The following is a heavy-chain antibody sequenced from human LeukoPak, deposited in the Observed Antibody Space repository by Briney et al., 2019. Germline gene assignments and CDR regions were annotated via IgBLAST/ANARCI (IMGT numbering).Heavy chain of an antibody. CDR1: GFTLSSYS. D-gene: IGHD1-26*01. CDR3: ARDTGYYWLDY. V-gene: IGHV3-21*01. J-gene: IGHJ4*02. Sequence: RGSLRLSCAASGFTLSSYSMNWFRQAPGKGLEWVSSISSSSSYVYYADSVKGRFTISRDNAKNSLYLQMNSLRAEDTAVYYCARDTGYYWLDYWAREPWSPSPQ. CDR2: ISSSSSYV.